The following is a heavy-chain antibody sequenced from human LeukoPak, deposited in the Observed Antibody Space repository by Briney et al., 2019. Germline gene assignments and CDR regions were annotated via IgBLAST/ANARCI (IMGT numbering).Heavy chain of an antibody. CDR3: AREKRNWFDP. V-gene: IGHV3-9*01. CDR2: ISWNSGSI. Sequence: GGSLRLSCAASGFTFDDYAMHWVRQAPGKGLEWDSGISWNSGSIGYADSVKGRFTISRDNAKNSLYLQMNSLRAADTAVYYCAREKRNWFDPWGQGTLVTVSS. J-gene: IGHJ5*02. CDR1: GFTFDDYA.